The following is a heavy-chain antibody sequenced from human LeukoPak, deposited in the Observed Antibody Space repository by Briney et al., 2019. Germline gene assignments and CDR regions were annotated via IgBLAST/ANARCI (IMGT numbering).Heavy chain of an antibody. CDR1: GFTFSSYA. J-gene: IGHJ1*01. D-gene: IGHD1-26*01. CDR2: ISGSGGST. CDR3: AKDPTIRYSGSHPGYFQH. Sequence: QPGGSLRLSCAASGFTFSSYAMSWVRQAPGKGLEWVSAISGSGGSTYYADSVKGRFTISRDNSKNTLYLQMNSLRAEDTAVYYCAKDPTIRYSGSHPGYFQHWGQGTLVTVSS. V-gene: IGHV3-23*01.